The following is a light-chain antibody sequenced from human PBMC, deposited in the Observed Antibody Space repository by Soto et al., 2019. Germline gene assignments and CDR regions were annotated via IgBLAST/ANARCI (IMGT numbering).Light chain of an antibody. CDR2: AAS. Sequence: DIQMTQSPSSLSASVGDRVTITCRASQSISSYLNWYQQKPGKAPKLLSYAASSLQSGVPSRFSGSGSGTDFTLTISSLQPEDFATYYCQKRYSTPRTFGQGTKLEIK. CDR1: QSISSY. J-gene: IGKJ2*01. V-gene: IGKV1-39*01. CDR3: QKRYSTPRT.